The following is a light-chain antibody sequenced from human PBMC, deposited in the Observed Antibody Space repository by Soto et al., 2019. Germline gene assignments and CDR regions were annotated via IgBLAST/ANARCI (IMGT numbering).Light chain of an antibody. J-gene: IGLJ2*01. CDR2: AND. V-gene: IGLV1-47*03. Sequence: QSVLTQPTSASGTHGQRVTISCSGSSSNIGTHFVYWNQQLPETAPKLLIYANDQRPSGVPDRFSGSKSGTSASLAISGLWSEDEADYYCAIWDDSLRVFGGGTKLTVL. CDR3: AIWDDSLRV. CDR1: SSNIGTHF.